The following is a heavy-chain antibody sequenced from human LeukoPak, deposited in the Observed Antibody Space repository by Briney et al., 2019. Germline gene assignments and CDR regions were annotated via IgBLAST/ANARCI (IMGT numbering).Heavy chain of an antibody. Sequence: SESLALICTLSVGFISSGAYYGNWIRQPPGKGLEWIGYINYSETTYYNPSLQSRVTFAVDRAKNQFSLRLTSVTAADTAFYYCASFSDIILTPALVGQFWRHGTLVSVSS. D-gene: IGHD3-10*01. CDR2: INYSETT. CDR3: ASFSDIILTPALVGQF. V-gene: IGHV4-30-2*01. CDR1: VGFISSGAYY. J-gene: IGHJ4*01.